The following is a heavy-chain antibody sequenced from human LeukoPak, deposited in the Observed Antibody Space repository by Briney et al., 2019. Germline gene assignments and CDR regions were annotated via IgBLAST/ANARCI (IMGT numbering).Heavy chain of an antibody. CDR1: GFPLSSNY. CDR2: IYSGGST. CDR3: ARESRGGYSFDY. D-gene: IGHD5-18*01. J-gene: IGHJ4*02. Sequence: PGGSLRLSFAASGFPLSSNYMSWVRPAPGKGVEWVSAIYSGGSTYYADSVKGRFTISRDNSKNTLYLQMNSLRAEDTAVYYCARESRGGYSFDYWGQGTLVTVSS. V-gene: IGHV3-53*01.